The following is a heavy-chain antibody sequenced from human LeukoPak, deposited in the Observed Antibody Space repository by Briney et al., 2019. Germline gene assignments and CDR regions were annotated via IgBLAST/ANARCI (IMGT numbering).Heavy chain of an antibody. CDR3: ARDVSNYDFWSGYSDY. D-gene: IGHD3-3*01. CDR2: ISSSSSYI. V-gene: IGHV3-21*01. Sequence: GGSLRLSCAASGCTFSSYSMNWVRQAPGKGLEWVSSISSSSSYIYYADSVKGRFTISRDNAKNSLYLQMNSLRAEDTAVYYCARDVSNYDFWSGYSDYWGQGTLVTVSS. J-gene: IGHJ4*02. CDR1: GCTFSSYS.